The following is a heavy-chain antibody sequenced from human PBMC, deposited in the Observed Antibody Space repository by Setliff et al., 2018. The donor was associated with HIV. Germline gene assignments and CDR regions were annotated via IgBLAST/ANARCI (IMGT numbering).Heavy chain of an antibody. V-gene: IGHV1-69*10. CDR1: GGTFTNYI. CDR3: ARDTSRYSGYDYPPNYYYYGMDV. CDR2: IIPISDIR. Sequence: SVKVSCKAPGGTFTNYIFSWVRQAPGQGLEWMGGIIPISDIRHYAQKFQGRVTITADKSTSTAYMELSSLRSEDTAVYYCARDTSRYSGYDYPPNYYYYGMDVWGQGTTVTVSS. D-gene: IGHD5-12*01. J-gene: IGHJ6*02.